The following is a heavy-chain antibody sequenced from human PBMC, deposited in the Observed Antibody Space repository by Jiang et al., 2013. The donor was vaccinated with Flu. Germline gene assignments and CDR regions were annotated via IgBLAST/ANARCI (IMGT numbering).Heavy chain of an antibody. CDR3: VRDLLVAGTDFDY. D-gene: IGHD6-19*01. CDR1: GFAFSSYE. J-gene: IGHJ4*02. Sequence: RLSCAASGFAFSSYEMNWVRRAPGKEPEWVAYVSMSGTAMYYADSVKGRFTVSRDNARNSIYLQLSSLRAEDTAVYYCVRDLLVAGTDFDYWGQGTLVTVSS. V-gene: IGHV3-48*03. CDR2: VSMSGTAM.